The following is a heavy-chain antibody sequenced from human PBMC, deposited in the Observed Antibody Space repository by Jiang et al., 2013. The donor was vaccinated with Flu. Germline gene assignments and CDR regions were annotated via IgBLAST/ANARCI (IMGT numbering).Heavy chain of an antibody. D-gene: IGHD3-22*01. V-gene: IGHV1-69*04. Sequence: SGAEVKKPGSSVKVSCKASGGTFSSYAISWVRQAPGQGLEWMGRIIPILGIANCAQKFQGRVTITADKSTSTAYMELSSLRSEDTAVYYCARDQPAGYYDSSGTQIGYWGQGTLVTVSS. CDR2: IIPILGIA. CDR1: GGTFSSYA. J-gene: IGHJ4*02. CDR3: ARDQPAGYYDSSGTQIGY.